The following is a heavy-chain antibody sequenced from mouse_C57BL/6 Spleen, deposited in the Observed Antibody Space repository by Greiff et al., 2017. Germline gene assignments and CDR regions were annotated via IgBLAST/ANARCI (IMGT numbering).Heavy chain of an antibody. J-gene: IGHJ1*03. V-gene: IGHV5-17*01. CDR3: ARWGYYGSSYEYFDV. CDR1: GFTFSDYG. Sequence: EVQRVESGGGLVKPGGSLKLSCAASGFTFSDYGMHWVRQAPEKGLEWVAYISSGSSTIYYADTVKGRFTISRDNAENTLFLQMTSLRSEDTAMYYCARWGYYGSSYEYFDVWGTGTTVTVSS. D-gene: IGHD1-1*01. CDR2: ISSGSSTI.